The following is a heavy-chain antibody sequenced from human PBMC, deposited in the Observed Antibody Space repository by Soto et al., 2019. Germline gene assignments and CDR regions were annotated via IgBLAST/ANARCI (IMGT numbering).Heavy chain of an antibody. V-gene: IGHV4-59*08. CDR3: ARRNYGEEGYFFDF. CDR2: IYDSGTT. Sequence: QVQLRESGPGLVRPSETLSLTCTVSGGSITGYYWCWIRQPPGKGLERIGYIYDSGTTTSNAALKSRVTISADTSKNQLSLNLRSVTAADAAVYYCARRNYGEEGYFFDFWGQGLLVTVSS. J-gene: IGHJ4*02. CDR1: GGSITGYY. D-gene: IGHD4-17*01.